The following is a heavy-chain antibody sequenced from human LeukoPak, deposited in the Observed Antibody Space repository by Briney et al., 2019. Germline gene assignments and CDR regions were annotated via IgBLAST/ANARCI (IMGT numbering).Heavy chain of an antibody. J-gene: IGHJ6*02. CDR3: ASCGSCYSDYYYYYGMDV. V-gene: IGHV1-18*01. Sequence: GASVKVSCKAPGYTFTSYGISWVRQAPGQGREGRGWISAYNGNTNYAQKLQGRVTMTTDTSTSTAYMELRSLRSDDTAVYYCASCGSCYSDYYYYYGMDVWGQGTTVTVSS. D-gene: IGHD2-15*01. CDR1: GYTFTSYG. CDR2: ISAYNGNT.